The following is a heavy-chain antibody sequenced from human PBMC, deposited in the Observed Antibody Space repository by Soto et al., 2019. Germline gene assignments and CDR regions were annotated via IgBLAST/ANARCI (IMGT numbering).Heavy chain of an antibody. D-gene: IGHD3-10*01. J-gene: IGHJ4*02. V-gene: IGHV3-9*01. CDR2: ISWNSGSI. CDR3: AKDIASSSYYTPSFDY. Sequence: PGGSLRLSCAASGFTCDDYAMHWVRQTQGKGLEWVSGISWNSGSIGYADSVKGRFTISRDNAKNSLYLQMNSLRAEDTALYYCAKDIASSSYYTPSFDYWGQGTLVTVS. CDR1: GFTCDDYA.